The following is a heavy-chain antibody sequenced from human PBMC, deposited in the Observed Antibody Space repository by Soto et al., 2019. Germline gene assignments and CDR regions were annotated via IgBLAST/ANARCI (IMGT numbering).Heavy chain of an antibody. D-gene: IGHD3-16*01. CDR1: GFTFSSYA. CDR2: ISGSGGGT. J-gene: IGHJ5*02. CDR3: ATYPWGSSIDH. Sequence: EVQLLESGGGLVQPGGSLRLSCAASGFTFSSYAMTWVRQTPGKGLEWVSGISGSGGGTYYADSVKGRFTISRDSSKNSLYLQMNSLTAEDTAVYYCATYPWGSSIDHWGQGTLVTVSS. V-gene: IGHV3-23*01.